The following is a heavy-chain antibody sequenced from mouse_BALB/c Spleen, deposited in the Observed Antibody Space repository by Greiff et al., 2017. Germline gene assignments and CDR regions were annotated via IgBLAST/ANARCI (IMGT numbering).Heavy chain of an antibody. CDR2: INPNNGDT. CDR3: ARSVYYYGSSYYYAMDY. V-gene: IGHV1-26*01. J-gene: IGHJ4*01. Sequence: VQLKQSGPELVKPGASVKMSCKASGYTFTDYYMKWVKQSHGKSLEWIGDINPNNGDTFYNQKFKGKATLTVDKSSSTAYMQLNSLTSEDSAVYYCARSVYYYGSSYYYAMDYWGQGTSVTVSS. CDR1: GYTFTDYY. D-gene: IGHD1-1*01.